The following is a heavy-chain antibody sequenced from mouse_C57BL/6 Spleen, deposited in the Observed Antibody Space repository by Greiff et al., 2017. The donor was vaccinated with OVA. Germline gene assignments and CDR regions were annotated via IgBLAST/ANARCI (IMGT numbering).Heavy chain of an antibody. CDR1: GYTFTSYW. V-gene: IGHV1-7*01. Sequence: QVQLQQPGADLAKPGASVTLSCKASGYTFTSYWMHWVKQRPGQGLEWIGYINPSSGYTKYNQKFKDKATLTADKSSSTAYMQLSSLTYEDSAVYYCARYDGSFYYAMGYWGQGTSVTVSS. D-gene: IGHD2-3*01. J-gene: IGHJ4*01. CDR2: INPSSGYT. CDR3: ARYDGSFYYAMGY.